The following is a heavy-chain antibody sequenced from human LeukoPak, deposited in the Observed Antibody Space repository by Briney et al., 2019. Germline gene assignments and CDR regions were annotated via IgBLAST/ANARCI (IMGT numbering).Heavy chain of an antibody. CDR2: INHSGST. V-gene: IGHV4-34*01. J-gene: IGHJ4*02. CDR3: ARARAHLKYYYDSSGYYYFDY. Sequence: PSETLSLTCAVYGGSFSGYYWSWIRQPPGEGLEWIGEINHSGSTNYNPSLKSRVTISVDTSKNQFSLKLNSVTAADTAVYYCARARAHLKYYYDSSGYYYFDYWGQGTLVTVSS. CDR1: GGSFSGYY. D-gene: IGHD3-22*01.